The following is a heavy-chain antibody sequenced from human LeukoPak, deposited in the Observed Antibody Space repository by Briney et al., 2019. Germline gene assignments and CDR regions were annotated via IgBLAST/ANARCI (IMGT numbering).Heavy chain of an antibody. V-gene: IGHV4-39*01. D-gene: IGHD2-15*01. CDR2: IYYSGST. Sequence: SETLSLTCTVSGGSISSSSYYWGWIRQPPGKGLEWVGSIYYSGSTYYNPSVKSRVTISVDTSKNQFSLKLRSATAADTAVYYCTSVSKTVVPATIDYWGQGTQVTVSS. CDR3: TSVSKTVVPATIDY. CDR1: GGSISSSSYY. J-gene: IGHJ4*02.